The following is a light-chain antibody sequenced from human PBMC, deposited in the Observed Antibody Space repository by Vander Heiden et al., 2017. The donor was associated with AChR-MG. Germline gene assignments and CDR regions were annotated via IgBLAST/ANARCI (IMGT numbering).Light chain of an antibody. CDR3: YSTDSSGNHWV. V-gene: IGLV3-10*01. CDR1: ALPKKS. J-gene: IGLJ3*02. Sequence: SYELTQPPSVSVSPGQTARITCSGDALPKKSAYWYQQKSGQAPVLGIYDDSKRPSGIPERFSGSSSGTMATFTISGAQVEDEADDYCYSTDSSGNHWVFGGGTKLTVL. CDR2: DDS.